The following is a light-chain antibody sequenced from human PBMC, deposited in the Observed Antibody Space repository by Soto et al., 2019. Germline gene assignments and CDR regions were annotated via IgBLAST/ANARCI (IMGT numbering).Light chain of an antibody. Sequence: EIVMTQSPATLSVPPGERATLSCRASQSVSSNLAWYQQKPGQAPRLLFYGASTRSTGIPARFSGSGSGTEFTLNISSLQSEHFVVYYCQQYNKWPWTFGQGTTVEIK. J-gene: IGKJ1*01. CDR1: QSVSSN. CDR2: GAS. CDR3: QQYNKWPWT. V-gene: IGKV3-15*01.